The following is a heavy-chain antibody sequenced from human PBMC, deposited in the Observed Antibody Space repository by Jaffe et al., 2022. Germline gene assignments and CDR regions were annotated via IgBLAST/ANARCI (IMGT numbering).Heavy chain of an antibody. V-gene: IGHV4-34*01. CDR3: ARGQGWAVLQTFGGDDAFDI. Sequence: QVQLQQWGAGLLKPSETLSLTCAVYGGSFSGYYWSWIRQPPGKGLEWIGEINHSGSTNYNPSLKSRVTISVDTSKNQFSLKLSSVTAADTAVYYCARGQGWAVLQTFGGDDAFDIWGQGTMVTVSS. D-gene: IGHD3-3*01. CDR1: GGSFSGYY. J-gene: IGHJ3*02. CDR2: INHSGST.